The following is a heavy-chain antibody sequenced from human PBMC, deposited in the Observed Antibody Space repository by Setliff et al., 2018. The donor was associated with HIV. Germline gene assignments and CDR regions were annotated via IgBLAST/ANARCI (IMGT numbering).Heavy chain of an antibody. CDR3: AKYQFGVVAATFRSGPPAYFDY. CDR1: GFTFSSYA. CDR2: ISGSGGST. D-gene: IGHD2-15*01. J-gene: IGHJ4*02. Sequence: GGSLRLSCAASGFTFSSYAMSWVRQAPGKGLEWVSAISGSGGSTYYADSVKGRFTISRDNSKNTLYLQMNSLRAEDTAVYYCAKYQFGVVAATFRSGPPAYFDYWGQGTLVTVS. V-gene: IGHV3-23*01.